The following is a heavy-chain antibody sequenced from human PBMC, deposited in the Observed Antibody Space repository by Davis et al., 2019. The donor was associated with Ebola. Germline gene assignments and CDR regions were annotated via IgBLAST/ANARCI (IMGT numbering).Heavy chain of an antibody. V-gene: IGHV3-21*01. D-gene: IGHD3-10*01. J-gene: IGHJ4*02. CDR1: GFTFSSYS. CDR3: AREGYYYGSGSYQYYFDY. CDR2: ISSSSYI. Sequence: GGSLRLSCAASGFTFSSYSMNWVRQAPGKGLEWVSSISSSSYIYYADSVKGRFTISRDNAKNSLYLQMNSLRAEDTAVYYCAREGYYYGSGSYQYYFDYWGQGTLVTVSS.